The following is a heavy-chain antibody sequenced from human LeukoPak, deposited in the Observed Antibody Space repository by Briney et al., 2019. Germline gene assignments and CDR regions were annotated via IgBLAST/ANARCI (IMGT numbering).Heavy chain of an antibody. CDR3: ARPAPDGDYYFDY. CDR1: GYSFTSYW. Sequence: HGESLKISCKGSGYSFTSYWIGWVRQMPGKGLEWMGIIYPGDSDTRYSPSFQGQVTISADKSISTACLQWSSLKASDSAMYYCARPAPDGDYYFDYWGQGTLVTVSS. D-gene: IGHD4-17*01. CDR2: IYPGDSDT. V-gene: IGHV5-51*01. J-gene: IGHJ4*02.